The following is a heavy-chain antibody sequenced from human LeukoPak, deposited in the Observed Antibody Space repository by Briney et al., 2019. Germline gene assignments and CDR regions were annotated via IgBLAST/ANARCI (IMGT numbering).Heavy chain of an antibody. J-gene: IGHJ3*02. D-gene: IGHD2-15*01. CDR1: GYTFTGYY. CDR2: ISPSSGGT. V-gene: IGHV1-2*02. CDR3: ARRGSRIDAFDI. Sequence: GASVKVSCKASGYTFTGYYMHWVRQAPGQGLEWMGWISPSSGGTNYAQKFQGRVAMTRDTSISTAYMELSRLRSDDTAVYYCARRGSRIDAFDIWGQGTMVTVSP.